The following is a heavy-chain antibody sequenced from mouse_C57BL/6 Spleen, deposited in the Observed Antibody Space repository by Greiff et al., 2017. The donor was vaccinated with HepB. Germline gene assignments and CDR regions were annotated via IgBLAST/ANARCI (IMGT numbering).Heavy chain of an antibody. CDR1: GYTFTDYY. D-gene: IGHD1-1*01. Sequence: VQLQQSGPELVKPGASVKISCKASGYTFTDYYMNWVKQSHGKSLEWIGDINPNNGGTSYNQKFKGKATLTVDKSSSTAYMELRSLTSEDSAVYYCLKRDYGSSYEYYFDYWGQGTTLTVSS. V-gene: IGHV1-26*01. CDR2: INPNNGGT. J-gene: IGHJ2*01. CDR3: LKRDYGSSYEYYFDY.